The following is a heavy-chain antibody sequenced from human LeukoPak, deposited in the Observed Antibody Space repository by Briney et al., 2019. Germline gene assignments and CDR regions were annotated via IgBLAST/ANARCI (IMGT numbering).Heavy chain of an antibody. V-gene: IGHV5-51*01. CDR1: GYYFNNYW. D-gene: IGHD6-13*01. J-gene: IGHJ1*01. CDR2: IYPDDSQT. Sequence: GESLKISCKGSGYYFNNYWITWVRQMPGKGLEWMGIIYPDDSQTRYSPSFQGQVTISADKSIRTAYLQRRSLKASDTAMYYSARHENRGDRSSWYMSWGQGTLVTVSS. CDR3: ARHENRGDRSSWYMS.